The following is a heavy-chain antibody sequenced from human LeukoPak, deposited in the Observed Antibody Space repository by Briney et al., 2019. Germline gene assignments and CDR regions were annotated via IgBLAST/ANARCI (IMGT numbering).Heavy chain of an antibody. CDR2: IYYSGST. J-gene: IGHJ4*02. CDR3: ARIRVVGATTVDY. CDR1: GGSISSSSYY. Sequence: SETLSLTCTVSGGSISSSSYYWGWIRQPPGKGLEWIGSIYYSGSTCYNPSLKSRVTISVDTSKNQFSLKLSSVTAADTAVYYCARIRVVGATTVDYWGQGTLVTVSS. D-gene: IGHD1-26*01. V-gene: IGHV4-39*01.